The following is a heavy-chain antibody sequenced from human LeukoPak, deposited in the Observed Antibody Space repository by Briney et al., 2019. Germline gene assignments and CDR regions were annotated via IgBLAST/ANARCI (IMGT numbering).Heavy chain of an antibody. CDR3: AKDAPYSSGWNFDY. J-gene: IGHJ4*02. D-gene: IGHD6-19*01. CDR1: GFTFSSYA. Sequence: GVLSLSCAVSGFTFSSYAMSWVRQAPGKGLEWVSAISGSGGSTYYADPVKGRFTNSRDNSKNTLYLQMNSLRADDTAGYYCAKDAPYSSGWNFDYWGQGTLVTVSP. CDR2: ISGSGGST. V-gene: IGHV3-23*01.